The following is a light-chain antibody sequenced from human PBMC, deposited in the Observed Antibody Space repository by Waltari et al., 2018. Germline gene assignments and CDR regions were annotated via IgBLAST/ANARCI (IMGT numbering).Light chain of an antibody. J-gene: IGLJ1*01. V-gene: IGLV3-10*01. Sequence: SYELTQPPSVSVSPGQTARITRAGHEFPQKNAYWFQQKSGQAPRLVIYEDTKRPSGIPERFSGSSSGTVATLTISGAQVDDEADYYCYSSDSTGLRVFGGGTTVVVL. CDR2: EDT. CDR1: EFPQKN. CDR3: YSSDSTGLRV.